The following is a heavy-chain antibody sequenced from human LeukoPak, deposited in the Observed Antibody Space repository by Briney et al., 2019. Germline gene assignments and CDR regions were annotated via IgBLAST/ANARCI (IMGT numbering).Heavy chain of an antibody. V-gene: IGHV4-59*01. D-gene: IGHD5-18*01. CDR2: FFYSGST. Sequence: SETLSLTCTVSGGSISDYYWSWIRQPPGKGLEWIGYFFYSGSTNYHPSLKSRVTISVDASKTQFSLKLSSVTAADTAVYYCATSGRGYSYGTIDYWGQGTLVTVSS. J-gene: IGHJ4*02. CDR3: ATSGRGYSYGTIDY. CDR1: GGSISDYY.